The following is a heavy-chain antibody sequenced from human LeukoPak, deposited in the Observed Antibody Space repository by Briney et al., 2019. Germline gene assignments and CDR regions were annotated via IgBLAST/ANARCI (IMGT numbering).Heavy chain of an antibody. Sequence: ASVKVSCKASGGTFSSYAISWVRQAPGQGLEWMGGIIPIFGTANYAQKFQGRVTITADESTSTAYMELSSLRSEDTAVYYCACAGYSSSWFYYGMDVWGEGTTVTVSS. V-gene: IGHV1-69*01. J-gene: IGHJ6*04. CDR3: ACAGYSSSWFYYGMDV. CDR1: GGTFSSYA. D-gene: IGHD6-13*01. CDR2: IIPIFGTA.